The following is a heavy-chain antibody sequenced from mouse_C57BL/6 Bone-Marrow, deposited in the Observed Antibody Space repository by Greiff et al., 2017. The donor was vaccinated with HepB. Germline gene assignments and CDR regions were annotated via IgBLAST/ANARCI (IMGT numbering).Heavy chain of an antibody. J-gene: IGHJ2*01. Sequence: VKLMESGAELARPGASVKMSCKASGYTFTSYTMHWVKQRPGQGLEWIGYINLSSGYTKYNQKFKDKATLTADKSSSTAYMQLSSLTSEDSAVYYCARGFSPLGGYWGQGTTLTVSS. D-gene: IGHD4-1*01. CDR3: ARGFSPLGGY. CDR2: INLSSGYT. V-gene: IGHV1-4*01. CDR1: GYTFTSYT.